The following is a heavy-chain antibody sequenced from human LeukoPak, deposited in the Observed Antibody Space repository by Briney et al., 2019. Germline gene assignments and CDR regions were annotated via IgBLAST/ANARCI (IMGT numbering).Heavy chain of an antibody. CDR3: ARVVASTSIDS. D-gene: IGHD2-15*01. V-gene: IGHV4-38-2*02. J-gene: IGHJ4*02. CDR2: IFHTGDV. CDR1: GYSINSGYS. Sequence: KTSETLSLTCTVSGYSINSGYSWGWVRQPPGKGPEWIGSIFHTGDVYYNPSLRSRVTLSIDTSRNQVSLKVTSVTAADTALYYCARVVASTSIDSWGQGILVTVSS.